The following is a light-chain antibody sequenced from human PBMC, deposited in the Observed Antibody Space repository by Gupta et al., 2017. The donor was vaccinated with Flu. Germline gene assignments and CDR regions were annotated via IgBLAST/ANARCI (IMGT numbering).Light chain of an antibody. CDR2: SNN. CDR3: ATWDDSLSNWV. Sequence: QSVLTQSPSASGTPGQRVTISCSGSSSNIGRNSVSWYQQLPGTAPKLLIYSNNQRPSGVPVRFSGSKSGTSASLAINGLQSEDEADYCCATWDDSLSNWVFGGGTKLTVL. J-gene: IGLJ3*02. V-gene: IGLV1-44*01. CDR1: SSNIGRNS.